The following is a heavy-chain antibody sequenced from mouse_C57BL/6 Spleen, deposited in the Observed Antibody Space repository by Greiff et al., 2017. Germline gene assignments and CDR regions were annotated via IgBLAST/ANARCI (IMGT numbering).Heavy chain of an antibody. J-gene: IGHJ4*01. CDR3: VRHPGDS. CDR2: IRSKSNNYAT. Sequence: EVKLMESGGGLVQPKGSLKLSCAASGFSFNTYAMNWVRQAPGKGLEWVARIRSKSNNYATYYADSVKDRFTISRDDSESMLYLQMNNLKTEDTAMYYCVRHPGDSWGQGTSVTVSS. CDR1: GFSFNTYA. V-gene: IGHV10-1*01.